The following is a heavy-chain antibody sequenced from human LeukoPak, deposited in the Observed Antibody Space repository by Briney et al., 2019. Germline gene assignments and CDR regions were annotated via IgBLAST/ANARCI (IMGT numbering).Heavy chain of an antibody. V-gene: IGHV3-74*01. CDR2: IKPDGSYT. J-gene: IGHJ4*02. CDR1: GFTFSSYW. CDR3: ARDGYSSDEKFGC. D-gene: IGHD6-19*01. Sequence: GGSLRLSCVASGFTFSSYWMHWVRQAPGEGLVWVSSIKPDGSYTWYADSVKGRFTITRDNAKDTLYLQMNSLRAEDTAVYYCARDGYSSDEKFGCGGQGTLVTVSS.